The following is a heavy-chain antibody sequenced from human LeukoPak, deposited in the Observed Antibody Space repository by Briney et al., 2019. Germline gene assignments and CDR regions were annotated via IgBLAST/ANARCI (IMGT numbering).Heavy chain of an antibody. J-gene: IGHJ6*03. CDR2: ISGSGGST. CDR3: AKPTLEWLSKGHYMDI. Sequence: PGGSLRLSCAASGFTFRNSAMTWVRQAPGKGLEWVSGISGSGGSTYHADSVKGRFTISRDNSNNTLYLQMNSLRDEDTAIYYCAKPTLEWLSKGHYMDIWGKGATVTVSS. D-gene: IGHD3-3*01. V-gene: IGHV3-23*01. CDR1: GFTFRNSA.